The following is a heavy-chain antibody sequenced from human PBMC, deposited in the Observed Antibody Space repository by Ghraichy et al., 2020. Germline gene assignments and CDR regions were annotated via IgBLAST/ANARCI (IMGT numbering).Heavy chain of an antibody. CDR1: GYSISTGYY. V-gene: IGHV4-38-2*02. D-gene: IGHD2-21*02. CDR2: IYHGGST. J-gene: IGHJ4*01. Sequence: ESLNISCNVSGYSISTGYYWGWIRQAPGKGLEWIASIYHGGSTFYNPPLKSRVTLSIDASKNQFSLNLRSVTAADAALYYCARRKSVTAYFDYWGQGILVAVSS. CDR3: ARRKSVTAYFDY.